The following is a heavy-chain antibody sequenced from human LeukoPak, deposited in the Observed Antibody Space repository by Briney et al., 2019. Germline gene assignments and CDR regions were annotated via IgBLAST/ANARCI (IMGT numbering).Heavy chain of an antibody. Sequence: VASVKVSCKASGYTFTSYGISWVRQAPGQGLEWMGWISAYNGNTNYAQKLQGRVTMTTDTSTSTAYMELRSLRSEDTAVYYCARGPGYHDYGDYYWSFLYYGMDVWGQGTTVTVSS. V-gene: IGHV1-18*01. CDR1: GYTFTSYG. CDR2: ISAYNGNT. CDR3: ARGPGYHDYGDYYWSFLYYGMDV. J-gene: IGHJ6*02. D-gene: IGHD4-17*01.